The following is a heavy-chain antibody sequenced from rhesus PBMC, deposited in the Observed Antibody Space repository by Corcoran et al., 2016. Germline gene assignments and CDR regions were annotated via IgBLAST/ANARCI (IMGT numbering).Heavy chain of an antibody. V-gene: IGHV3S18*01. J-gene: IGHJ4*01. Sequence: EVQLVESGGGLAKPGGSLRLSCVASGCSFSEYYMYWVRQAPGKGLGWVSGISYTGGRTYYADSVKGRFTISRENAKNTLYLQMDSLRAEDTAVYYCARDQEGAAAGAYWGQGVLVTVSS. CDR1: GCSFSEYY. CDR2: ISYTGGRT. D-gene: IGHD6-31*01. CDR3: ARDQEGAAAGAY.